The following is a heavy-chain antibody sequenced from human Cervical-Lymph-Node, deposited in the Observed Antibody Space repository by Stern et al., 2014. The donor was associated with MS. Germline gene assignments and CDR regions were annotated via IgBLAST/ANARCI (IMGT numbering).Heavy chain of an antibody. CDR2: FYPGASDT. V-gene: IGHV5-51*01. CDR1: GYSFTLYW. J-gene: IGHJ4*02. D-gene: IGHD1-26*01. CDR3: AALVRGSYFY. Sequence: EVQLVQSGAEMKKPGESLKISCKGSGYSFTLYWIGWGRQMPGKGLEWMGSFYPGASDTRYSPSFQDQLTISADKSISTAYLQLSSLKASDTAMYYCAALVRGSYFYWGQGTLVTVSS.